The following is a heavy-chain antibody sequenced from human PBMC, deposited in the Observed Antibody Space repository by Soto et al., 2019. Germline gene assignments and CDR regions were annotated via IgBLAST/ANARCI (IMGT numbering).Heavy chain of an antibody. CDR1: GFTFSSYA. J-gene: IGHJ4*02. CDR2: ISGSGGST. V-gene: IGHV3-23*01. Sequence: PGGSLRLSCAASGFTFSSYAMSWVRRAPGKGLEWVSTISGSGGSTYYADSVKGRFTISRDNSKNTLYLQMNSLRAEDTAVYYCAKSLSGWSFFDYWGQGTLVTVSS. D-gene: IGHD6-19*01. CDR3: AKSLSGWSFFDY.